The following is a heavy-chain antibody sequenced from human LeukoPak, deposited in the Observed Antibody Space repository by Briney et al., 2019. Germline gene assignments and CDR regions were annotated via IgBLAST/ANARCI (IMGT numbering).Heavy chain of an antibody. CDR2: INPNSGGT. D-gene: IGHD6-6*01. CDR3: TRGLSIATRPAYYFDY. Sequence: GPSVKVSCKASGHTFTDYYMHWVRQAPGQGFEWMGWINPNSGGTNYAQKFQGRVTMTRDTSISTAYMELTSLRSDDTAVYYCTRGLSIATRPAYYFDYWGQGTLVTVSS. J-gene: IGHJ4*02. V-gene: IGHV1-2*02. CDR1: GHTFTDYY.